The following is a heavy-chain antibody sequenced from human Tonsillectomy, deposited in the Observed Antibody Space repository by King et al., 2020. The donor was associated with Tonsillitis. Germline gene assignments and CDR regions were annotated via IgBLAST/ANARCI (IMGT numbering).Heavy chain of an antibody. CDR1: GFTFSSYA. CDR3: ARDSRSSGYYAWYFDY. Sequence: VQLVESGGGVVQPGRSLRLSCAASGFTFSSYAMHWVRQAPGKGLEWVAVISYDGSNKYYADSVKGRFTISRDNSKNTLYLQMNSLRAEDTAVYYCARDSRSSGYYAWYFDYWGQGTLVTVSS. V-gene: IGHV3-30-3*01. D-gene: IGHD3-22*01. CDR2: ISYDGSNK. J-gene: IGHJ4*02.